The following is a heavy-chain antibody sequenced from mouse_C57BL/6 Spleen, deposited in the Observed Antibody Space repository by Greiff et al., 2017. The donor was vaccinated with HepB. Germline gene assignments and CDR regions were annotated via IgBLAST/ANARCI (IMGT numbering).Heavy chain of an antibody. CDR2: IHPNSGST. CDR1: GYTFTSYW. V-gene: IGHV1-64*01. D-gene: IGHD2-5*01. J-gene: IGHJ1*03. Sequence: QVQLQQPGAELVKPGASVKLSCKASGYTFTSYWMHWVKQRPGQGLEWIGMIHPNSGSTNYNEKFKSKATLTVDKSSSTAYMQLSSLTSEDSAVYYCARGAYSNYVGYFDVWGTGTTVTVSS. CDR3: ARGAYSNYVGYFDV.